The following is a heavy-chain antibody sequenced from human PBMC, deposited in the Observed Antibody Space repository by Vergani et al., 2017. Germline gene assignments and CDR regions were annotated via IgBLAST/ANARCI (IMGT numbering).Heavy chain of an antibody. CDR2: INTDGSTT. CDR3: TRESYTGSGSYAY. J-gene: IGHJ4*02. D-gene: IGHD3-10*01. V-gene: IGHV3-74*01. Sequence: EVHLVESGGGLVQPGGSLRLSCAASGFTFSNYWMHWVREAPGKGLVWVSRINTDGSTTIYADSVKGRFTISRDNAKNTLYLQMKSLRAEDSAVYHCTRESYTGSGSYAYWGQGALVTVSS. CDR1: GFTFSNYW.